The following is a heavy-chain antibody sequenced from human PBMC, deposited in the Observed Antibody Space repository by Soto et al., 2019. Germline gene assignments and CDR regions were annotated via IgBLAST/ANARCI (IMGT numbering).Heavy chain of an antibody. CDR3: ARDMREDCSSTSCPGTYGMDV. D-gene: IGHD2-2*01. Sequence: EVQLVESGGGLVQPGGSLRLSCAASGFTVSSNYMSWVRQAPGKGLEWVSVIYSGGSTYYADSVKGRFTISRHNSKTTLYLQMNSLRSADTAVYYCARDMREDCSSTSCPGTYGMDVWGQGTTVTVSS. CDR2: IYSGGST. CDR1: GFTVSSNY. J-gene: IGHJ6*02. V-gene: IGHV3-53*04.